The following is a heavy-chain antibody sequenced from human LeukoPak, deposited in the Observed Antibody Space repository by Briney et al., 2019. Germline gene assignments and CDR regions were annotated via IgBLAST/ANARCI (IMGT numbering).Heavy chain of an antibody. D-gene: IGHD1-26*01. Sequence: GGSLRLSCAASGFTFSSYGMHWVRQAPGKGLEWMAVIWYDGSNKYYADSVKGRFTISRDNSKNTLYLQMNSLRAEDTAVYYCAREGSYYAFDYWGQGTLVTVSS. CDR3: AREGSYYAFDY. CDR1: GFTFSSYG. J-gene: IGHJ4*02. CDR2: IWYDGSNK. V-gene: IGHV3-33*01.